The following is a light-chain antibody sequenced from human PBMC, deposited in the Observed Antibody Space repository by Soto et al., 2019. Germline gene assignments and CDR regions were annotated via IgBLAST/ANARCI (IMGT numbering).Light chain of an antibody. CDR3: QQRSNWPRGMYT. Sequence: EIVLTQSPATLSLSPGERATLSCRASQSVSSYLAWYQQKPGQAPRLLIYDASNRATGIPARFSGSGSGTDFTLTISCLEPEDFAVYYCQQRSNWPRGMYTFGQGTKLEIK. J-gene: IGKJ2*01. CDR1: QSVSSY. CDR2: DAS. V-gene: IGKV3-11*01.